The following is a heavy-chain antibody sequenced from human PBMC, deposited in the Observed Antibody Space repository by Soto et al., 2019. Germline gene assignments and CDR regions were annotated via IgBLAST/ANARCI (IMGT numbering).Heavy chain of an antibody. CDR3: ARAAFWSGYYSMFYYGMDV. D-gene: IGHD3-3*01. CDR2: IIPIFGTA. Sequence: SVKVSCKASGGTFSSYAISWVRQAPGQGLEWMGGIIPIFGTANYAQKFQGRVTITADESTSTAYMELSSLRSEDTAGYYCARAAFWSGYYSMFYYGMDVWGQGTTVTVSS. J-gene: IGHJ6*02. V-gene: IGHV1-69*13. CDR1: GGTFSSYA.